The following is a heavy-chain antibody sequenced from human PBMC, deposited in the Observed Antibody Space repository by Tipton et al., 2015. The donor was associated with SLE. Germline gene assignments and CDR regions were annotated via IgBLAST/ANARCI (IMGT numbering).Heavy chain of an antibody. D-gene: IGHD3-9*01. CDR2: IYYSGST. J-gene: IGHJ3*01. V-gene: IGHV4-39*01. CDR1: GGSISSSSYY. Sequence: TLSLTCTVSGGSISSSSYYWGWIRQPPGKGLEWIGSIYYSGSTYYNPSLKSRVTISVDTSKNQFSLKLRSVTAADTAVYYCAGSLRYFDWRDAFDVWGQGTMVIVSS. CDR3: AGSLRYFDWRDAFDV.